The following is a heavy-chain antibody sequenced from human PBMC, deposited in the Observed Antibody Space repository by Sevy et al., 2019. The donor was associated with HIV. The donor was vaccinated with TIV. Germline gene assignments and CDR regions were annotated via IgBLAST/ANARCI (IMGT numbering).Heavy chain of an antibody. D-gene: IGHD3-10*01. CDR3: ARERITMVEGVFITTYYHYGMDV. Sequence: ASVKVSCKASGYTFSNYYMDWVRQAPGQGLEWMGWINPNSGGTNYAQKFQGRVTMTRDTSIRTAYMELTRLRSDDTAVYYCARERITMVEGVFITTYYHYGMDVWGQGTTVTVSS. CDR1: GYTFSNYY. V-gene: IGHV1-2*02. J-gene: IGHJ6*02. CDR2: INPNSGGT.